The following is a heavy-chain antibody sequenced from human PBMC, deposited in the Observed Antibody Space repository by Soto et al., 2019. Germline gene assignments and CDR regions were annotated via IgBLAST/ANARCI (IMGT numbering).Heavy chain of an antibody. CDR3: ARVEVTIFGVNWFDP. Sequence: EASVKVSCKASGYTFTSYGISWVRQAPGQGLEWMGWISAYNGNTNYAQKLQGRVTMTTDTSTSTAYMELRSLRSDDTAVYYCARVEVTIFGVNWFDPWGQGTLVTVSS. V-gene: IGHV1-18*01. CDR1: GYTFTSYG. CDR2: ISAYNGNT. J-gene: IGHJ5*02. D-gene: IGHD3-3*01.